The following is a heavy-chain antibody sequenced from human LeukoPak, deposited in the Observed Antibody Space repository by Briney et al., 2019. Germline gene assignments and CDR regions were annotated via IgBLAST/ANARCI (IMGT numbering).Heavy chain of an antibody. D-gene: IGHD3-3*01. J-gene: IGHJ4*02. Sequence: GGSLRLSCAASGFTFSNAWMSWVRQAPGKGLEWVGRIKSKTDGGTTDYAAPVKGRFTISRDDSKNTLYLQMNSLKTEGTAVYYCTTGGYYDFWSGYPKSYYFDYWGQGTLVTVSS. V-gene: IGHV3-15*01. CDR1: GFTFSNAW. CDR3: TTGGYYDFWSGYPKSYYFDY. CDR2: IKSKTDGGTT.